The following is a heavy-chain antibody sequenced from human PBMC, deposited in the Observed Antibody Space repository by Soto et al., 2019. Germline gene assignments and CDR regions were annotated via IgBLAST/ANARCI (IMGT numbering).Heavy chain of an antibody. D-gene: IGHD3-22*01. Sequence: QVQLVESGGGLVKPGGSLRLSCAASGFTFSDYYMSWIRQAPGKGLEWVSYISSSGSTIYYADSVKGRFTISRDNAKNSLYHQMNSLRAEETAVYYCAGDHYYGDAFDIWGQGTMVTVSS. CDR2: ISSSGSTI. V-gene: IGHV3-11*01. CDR1: GFTFSDYY. CDR3: AGDHYYGDAFDI. J-gene: IGHJ3*02.